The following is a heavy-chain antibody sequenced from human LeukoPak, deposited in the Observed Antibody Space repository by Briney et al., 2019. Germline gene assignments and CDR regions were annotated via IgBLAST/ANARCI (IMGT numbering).Heavy chain of an antibody. V-gene: IGHV3-53*01. J-gene: IGHJ2*01. CDR2: IYSNGAT. CDR3: AGPPVRGKDWYFDL. D-gene: IGHD3-10*01. Sequence: GGSLRLSCAASAFSVSNIYMTWVRQAPGKGLEWVSFIYSNGATYYADSVKGRFTISRDNSKNMLYLQMNSLRAEDTAVYYCAGPPVRGKDWYFDLWGRGTLVTISS. CDR1: AFSVSNIY.